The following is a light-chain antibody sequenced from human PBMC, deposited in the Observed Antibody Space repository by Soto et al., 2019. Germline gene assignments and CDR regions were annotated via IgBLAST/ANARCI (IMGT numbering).Light chain of an antibody. V-gene: IGKV3-20*01. Sequence: EIVLTQSPGTLSLSPGERATLSCRASQSVSSSYSAWYQQKPGQAPRLLIYGASSRATGIPDRFSGSGSGTDCSLTNSRLEADDLAVYYCQQSVISPPGITFGQGTRLEIK. CDR1: QSVSSSY. J-gene: IGKJ5*01. CDR2: GAS. CDR3: QQSVISPPGIT.